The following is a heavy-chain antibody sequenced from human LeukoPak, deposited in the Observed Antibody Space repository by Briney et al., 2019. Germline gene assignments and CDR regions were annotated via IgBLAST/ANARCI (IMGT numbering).Heavy chain of an antibody. CDR2: ISGTGGRT. J-gene: IGHJ4*02. Sequence: PGGSLRLSHAASGFSFSSYAISWVRQAPGKGLEWVSTISGTGGRTYYADSVKGRFTISRDNSKDTLSLQMNSLRAEDTAVYYGAKDPSVDSGRFDYWGQGTLVTVSS. CDR1: GFSFSSYA. CDR3: AKDPSVDSGRFDY. V-gene: IGHV3-23*01.